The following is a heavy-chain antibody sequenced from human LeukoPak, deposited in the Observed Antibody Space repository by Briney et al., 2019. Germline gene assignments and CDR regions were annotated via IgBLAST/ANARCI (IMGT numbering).Heavy chain of an antibody. J-gene: IGHJ6*03. D-gene: IGHD2-2*01. V-gene: IGHV5-51*01. CDR2: IYPGDSDT. CDR3: ARHVEDCSSTSCYYYYYMDV. CDR1: GYSFTSYW. Sequence: GESLKISRKGSGYSFTSYWIGWVRQMPGKGLEWMGIIYPGDSDTRYSPSFQGQVTISADKSISTAYLQWSSLKASDTAMYYCARHVEDCSSTSCYYYYYMDVWGKGTTVTVSS.